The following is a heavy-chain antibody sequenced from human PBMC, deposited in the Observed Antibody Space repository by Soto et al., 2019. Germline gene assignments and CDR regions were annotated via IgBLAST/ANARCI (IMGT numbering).Heavy chain of an antibody. D-gene: IGHD6-6*01. V-gene: IGHV4-4*02. Sequence: SETLSLTCAVSGGSISSSNWRSWVRQPPGKGLERSGESYHSGSTNYNPSLESRVTMSVDTSKNQFSLKLGSVTPTDTAVYYCARGSSSSLGSLFDPWGRGILVTVSS. CDR3: ARGSSSSLGSLFDP. CDR1: GGSISSSNW. CDR2: SYHSGST. J-gene: IGHJ5*02.